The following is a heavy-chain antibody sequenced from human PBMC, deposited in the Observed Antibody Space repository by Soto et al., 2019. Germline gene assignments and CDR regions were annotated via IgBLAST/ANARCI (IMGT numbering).Heavy chain of an antibody. J-gene: IGHJ6*02. CDR2: IYPGDSDT. D-gene: IGHD5-12*01. V-gene: IGHV5-51*01. Sequence: SLKISCKGSGYSFTSYWIGWVRQMPGKGLEWMGIIYPGDSDTRYSPSFQGQVTISADKSISTAYLQWSSLKASDTAMYYCARLNVVATTDYYYGMDVWGQGTTVTVSS. CDR3: ARLNVVATTDYYYGMDV. CDR1: GYSFTSYW.